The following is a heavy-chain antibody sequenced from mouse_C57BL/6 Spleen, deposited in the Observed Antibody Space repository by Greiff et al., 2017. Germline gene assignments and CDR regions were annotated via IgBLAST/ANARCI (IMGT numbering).Heavy chain of an antibody. D-gene: IGHD2-3*01. Sequence: QVQLQQPGTELVKPGASVKLSCKASGYTFTSYWMHWVKQRPGQGLEWIGNINPSNGGTNYNEKFKSKATLTVDKSSSTAYMQLSSLTSEDSAVDYCARSGDGYYKFYAMDYWGQGTSVTVSS. CDR2: INPSNGGT. CDR1: GYTFTSYW. CDR3: ARSGDGYYKFYAMDY. V-gene: IGHV1-53*01. J-gene: IGHJ4*01.